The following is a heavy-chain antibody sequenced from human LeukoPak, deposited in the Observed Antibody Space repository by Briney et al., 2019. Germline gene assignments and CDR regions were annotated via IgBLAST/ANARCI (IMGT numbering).Heavy chain of an antibody. CDR1: GGTFTSYY. CDR3: ARDRTEKSFDY. V-gene: IGHV1-46*01. CDR2: INPSGGST. D-gene: IGHD2-2*01. J-gene: IGHJ4*02. Sequence: ASVKVSCKASGGTFTSYYMHWVRQAPGQGLEWMGIINPSGGSTSYAQEFQGRVTMTRDTSTSTVYMELSSLRSEDTAVYYCARDRTEKSFDYWGQGTLVTVSS.